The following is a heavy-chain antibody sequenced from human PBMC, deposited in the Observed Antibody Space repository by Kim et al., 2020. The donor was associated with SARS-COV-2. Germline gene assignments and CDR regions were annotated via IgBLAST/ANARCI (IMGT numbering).Heavy chain of an antibody. CDR1: GFSFSSYK. D-gene: IGHD6-19*01. CDR2: ISSNSSSI. V-gene: IGHV3-21*01. CDR3: TTQLFSVAENY. Sequence: GGSLRLSCAASGFSFSSYKMNWVRQAPGKGLEWVSVISSNSSSIYYADSVKGRFTISRDNTKNSLYLQMNSLIVEDTAVYYCTTQLFSVAENYWGQGTLLTVSS. J-gene: IGHJ4*02.